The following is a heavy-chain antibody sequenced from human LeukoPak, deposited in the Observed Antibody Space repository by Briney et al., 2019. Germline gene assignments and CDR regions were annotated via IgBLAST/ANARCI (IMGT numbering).Heavy chain of an antibody. CDR3: ARVLWSGDYPRFDY. Sequence: GGSLRPSCAASGFTVSSNYMSWVRQAPGKGLEWVSVIYSGGSTYYADSVKGRFTISRDNSKNTLYLQMNSLRAEDTAVYYCARVLWSGDYPRFDYWGQGTLVTVSS. D-gene: IGHD4-17*01. CDR1: GFTVSSNY. CDR2: IYSGGST. V-gene: IGHV3-53*01. J-gene: IGHJ4*02.